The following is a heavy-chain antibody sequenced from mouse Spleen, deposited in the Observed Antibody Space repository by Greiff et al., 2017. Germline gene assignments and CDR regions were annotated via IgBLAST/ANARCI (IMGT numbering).Heavy chain of an antibody. CDR1: GFSFSSYG. V-gene: IGHV5-6-3*01. D-gene: IGHD1-1*01. Sequence: EVKLMESGGGLVQPGGSLKLSCAASGFSFSSYGMSWVRQTPDKRLELVATINSNGGSTYYPDSVKGRFTISRDNAKNTLYLQMSSLKSEDTAMYYCARDYGYAMDYWGQGTSVTVSS. CDR3: ARDYGYAMDY. J-gene: IGHJ4*01. CDR2: INSNGGST.